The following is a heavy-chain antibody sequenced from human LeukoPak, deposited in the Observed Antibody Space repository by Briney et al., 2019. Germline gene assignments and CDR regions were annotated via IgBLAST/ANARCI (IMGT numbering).Heavy chain of an antibody. CDR3: ARLVVGATLGGYYYYYYYMDV. CDR2: INHSGST. CDR1: GGSFSGYY. Sequence: SETLSLTCAVYGGSFSGYYWIWIRQPPGKGLEWIGEINHSGSTNYNPSPKSRVTILVDTSKNQFALNLSSVTAADTAIYYCARLVVGATLGGYYYYYYYMDVWGKGTTVTVSS. V-gene: IGHV4-34*01. D-gene: IGHD1-26*01. J-gene: IGHJ6*03.